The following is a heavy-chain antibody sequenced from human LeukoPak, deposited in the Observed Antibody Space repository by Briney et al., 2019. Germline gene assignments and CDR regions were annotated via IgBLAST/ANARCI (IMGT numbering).Heavy chain of an antibody. Sequence: SETLSLTCAVYGGSFSGYYWSWIRQPPGKGLEWIGEINHSGSTNYNPSLKGRVTISVDTSKNQFSLKLSSVTAADTAVYYCARVYRGIAVAGHEGYFDYWGQGTLVTVSS. V-gene: IGHV4-34*01. J-gene: IGHJ4*02. CDR3: ARVYRGIAVAGHEGYFDY. CDR2: INHSGST. CDR1: GGSFSGYY. D-gene: IGHD6-19*01.